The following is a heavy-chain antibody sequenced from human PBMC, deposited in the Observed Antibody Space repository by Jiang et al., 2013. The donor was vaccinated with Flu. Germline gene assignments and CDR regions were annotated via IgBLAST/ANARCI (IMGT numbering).Heavy chain of an antibody. CDR2: IYHSGST. CDR3: ASASGWELPNY. Sequence: PGLVKPSETLSLTCTVSGGSISSYYWSWIRQPPGKGLEWIGYIYHSGSTNYKPSLKSRVTISVDTSKNQFSLRLSSVTAADTAVYYCASASGWELPNYWGQGTLVTVSS. V-gene: IGHV4-59*01. CDR1: GGSISSYY. D-gene: IGHD1-26*01. J-gene: IGHJ4*02.